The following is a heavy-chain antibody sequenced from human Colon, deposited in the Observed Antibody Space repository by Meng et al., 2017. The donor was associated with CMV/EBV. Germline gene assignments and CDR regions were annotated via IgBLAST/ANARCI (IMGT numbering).Heavy chain of an antibody. D-gene: IGHD3-22*01. Sequence: SVKVSCKASGGTFSSYAISWVRQAPGQGLEWMGGIIPIFGTANYAQKFQGRVTITTDESTSTAYMELRSLRSDDTAIYFCARYHYYDRSGYLKVHLDYWGQGTLVTVSS. J-gene: IGHJ4*02. CDR2: IIPIFGTA. CDR1: GGTFSSYA. CDR3: ARYHYYDRSGYLKVHLDY. V-gene: IGHV1-69*05.